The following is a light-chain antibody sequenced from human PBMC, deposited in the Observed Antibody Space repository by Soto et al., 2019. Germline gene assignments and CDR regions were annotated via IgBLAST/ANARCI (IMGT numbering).Light chain of an antibody. CDR1: RSDIGDSNF. CDR3: ASFRSGTILV. Sequence: QSVLTQPASVSGSPGQSVTISCTGPRSDIGDSNFISWYQQSPGKAPRLLIYEVNNRPSGVSRRFSGSKAGNTASLTISGLLPDEQPDPSRASFRSGTILVFGSGTKVTV. CDR2: EVN. J-gene: IGLJ1*01. V-gene: IGLV2-14*01.